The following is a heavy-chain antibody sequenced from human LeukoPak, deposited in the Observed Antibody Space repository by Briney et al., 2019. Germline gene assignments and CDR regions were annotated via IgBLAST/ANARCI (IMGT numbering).Heavy chain of an antibody. J-gene: IGHJ4*02. CDR1: GGSISSYY. CDR2: IYYSGST. D-gene: IGHD3-10*01. Sequence: PSETLSLTCTVSGGSISSYYWSWIRQPPGKGLEWIGYIYYSGSTNYNPSLKSRVTISVDTSKNQFSLKLNSVTAADTAVYYCARGPSGSAWYFDYWGQGTLVTVSS. V-gene: IGHV4-59*01. CDR3: ARGPSGSAWYFDY.